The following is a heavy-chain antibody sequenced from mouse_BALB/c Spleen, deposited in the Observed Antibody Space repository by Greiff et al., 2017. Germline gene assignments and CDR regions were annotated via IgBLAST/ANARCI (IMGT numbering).Heavy chain of an antibody. D-gene: IGHD2-4*01. V-gene: IGHV1-54*03. J-gene: IGHJ4*01. CDR2: INPGRGGT. CDR1: GYAFTNYL. Sequence: VQLQQSGAELVRPGTSVKVSCKASGYAFTNYLIEWVKQRPGQGLEWIGVINPGRGGTNYNEKFKGKATLTADKSSSTAYMQLSSLTSDDSAVYFCARGDDYDDAMDYWGQGTSVTVSS. CDR3: ARGDDYDDAMDY.